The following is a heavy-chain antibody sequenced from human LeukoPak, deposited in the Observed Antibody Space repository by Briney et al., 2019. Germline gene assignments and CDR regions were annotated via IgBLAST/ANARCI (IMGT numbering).Heavy chain of an antibody. V-gene: IGHV4-39*01. Sequence: SETLSLTCTVSGGYIRTNSYNWGWVRQPPGKGLEWIGSMYYSGTTYYNASLKSRVTISVDTSKNQFSLKLSSLTAADTAVYYCAVTATPGHYFDYWGQGSLVTVSS. CDR3: AVTATPGHYFDY. J-gene: IGHJ4*02. D-gene: IGHD2-15*01. CDR1: GGYIRTNSYN. CDR2: MYYSGTT.